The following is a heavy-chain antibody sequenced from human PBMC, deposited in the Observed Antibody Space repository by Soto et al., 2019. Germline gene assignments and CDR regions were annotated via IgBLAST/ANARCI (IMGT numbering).Heavy chain of an antibody. CDR2: IYPGDSDT. V-gene: IGHV5-51*01. CDR3: ASGSYGDYEYFQH. J-gene: IGHJ1*01. D-gene: IGHD4-17*01. Sequence: GESLTISCKGSGYSFTSYWIGWVRQMPGKGLEWMGIIYPGDSDTRYSPSFQGQITISAEKSISTAYLQWSSLKASDTAMYYCASGSYGDYEYFQHWGHGTLVSVSS. CDR1: GYSFTSYW.